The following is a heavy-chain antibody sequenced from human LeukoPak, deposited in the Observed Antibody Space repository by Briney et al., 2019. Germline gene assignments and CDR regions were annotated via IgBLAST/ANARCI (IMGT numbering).Heavy chain of an antibody. Sequence: GRSLRLSCVASGFTFSDYSMHWVRQAPGKGLEWVAIFASDGRTTYYADSVKGRFIISRDNSKNTLYLQMSSLRAEDTALYYCARDFQWLQDYWGQGTLVTVST. J-gene: IGHJ4*02. CDR3: ARDFQWLQDY. V-gene: IGHV3-30*04. CDR2: FASDGRTT. CDR1: GFTFSDYS. D-gene: IGHD5-24*01.